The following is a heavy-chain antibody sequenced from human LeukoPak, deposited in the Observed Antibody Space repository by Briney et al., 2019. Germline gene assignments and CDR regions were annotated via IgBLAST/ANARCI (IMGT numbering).Heavy chain of an antibody. CDR1: GYTFTSYY. CDR2: INPSGGST. D-gene: IGHD3-22*01. CDR3: ARGMLGYDSSGYYYENYYYYMDV. Sequence: ASVKVSCKASGYTFTSYYMHWVRQAPGQGLEWMGIINPSGGSTSYAQKFQGRVTMTRDTSTSTVYMELSSLRSEDTAVYYCARGMLGYDSSGYYYENYYYYMDVWGKGTTVTVSS. V-gene: IGHV1-46*01. J-gene: IGHJ6*03.